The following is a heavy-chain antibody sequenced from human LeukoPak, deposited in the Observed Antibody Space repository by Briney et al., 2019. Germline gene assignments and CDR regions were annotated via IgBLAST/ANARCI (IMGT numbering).Heavy chain of an antibody. Sequence: SETLSLTCTVSGDSISSYYWSWIRQPAGKGLEWIGRIYTSGSTNYNPSLKSRVTMSVDTSKNQFSLKLSSVTAADTAVYYCASPSGRGYCSGGSCYSEEDALDYWGQGTLVTVSS. J-gene: IGHJ4*02. CDR2: IYTSGST. D-gene: IGHD2-15*01. V-gene: IGHV4-4*07. CDR3: ASPSGRGYCSGGSCYSEEDALDY. CDR1: GDSISSYY.